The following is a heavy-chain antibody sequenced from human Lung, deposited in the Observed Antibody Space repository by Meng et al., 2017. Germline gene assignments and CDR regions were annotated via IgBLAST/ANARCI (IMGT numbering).Heavy chain of an antibody. D-gene: IGHD4-11*01. Sequence: QLKRWGSGLLKLSGTPSPPSFCSGGSLSDYYWSWIRQPPGKGLEWIGEINHSGSTNYNPSLESRATISVDTSQNNLSLKLSSATAADSAVYYCARGPTTMAHDFDYWGQGTLVTVSS. CDR1: GGSLSDYY. J-gene: IGHJ4*02. CDR2: INHSGST. CDR3: ARGPTTMAHDFDY. V-gene: IGHV4-34*01.